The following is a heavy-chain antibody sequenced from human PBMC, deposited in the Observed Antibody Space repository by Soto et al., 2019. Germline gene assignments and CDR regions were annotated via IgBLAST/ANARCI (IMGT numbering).Heavy chain of an antibody. CDR1: GGSIGSSSYY. CDR3: ARPDYYYDSSGWLYYFDY. CDR2: IYYSGST. V-gene: IGHV4-39*01. D-gene: IGHD3-22*01. J-gene: IGHJ4*02. Sequence: SETLSLTCTVSGGSIGSSSYYWGWIRQPPGKGLEWIGSIYYSGSTYYNPSLKSRVTISVDTSKNQFSLKLSSVTAADTAVYYFARPDYYYDSSGWLYYFDYWGQGTLVTVSS.